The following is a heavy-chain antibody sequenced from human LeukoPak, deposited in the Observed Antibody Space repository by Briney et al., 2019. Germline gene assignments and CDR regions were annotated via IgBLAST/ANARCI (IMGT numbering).Heavy chain of an antibody. CDR3: ARDVNTAMVGFANSFDI. CDR1: GGSISSGSYY. CDR2: IYTSGST. V-gene: IGHV4-61*02. D-gene: IGHD5-18*01. Sequence: PSQTLSLTCTVSGGSISSGSYYWSWIRQPAGKGLEWIGRIYTSGSTNYNPALQGRVTMSVDTSKKQFSLKLTSVTAADAAVYYCARDVNTAMVGFANSFDIWSPGTMVTVSS. J-gene: IGHJ3*02.